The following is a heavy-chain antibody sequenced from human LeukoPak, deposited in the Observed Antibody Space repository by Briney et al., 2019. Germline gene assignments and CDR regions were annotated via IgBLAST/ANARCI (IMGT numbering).Heavy chain of an antibody. V-gene: IGHV4-30-4*01. CDR3: ARDRGSYTGWFDP. CDR2: IYYSGST. J-gene: IGHJ5*02. Sequence: SQTLSLTCTDPGGSISSGDYYWSWIRQPPGKGLEWIGYIYYSGSTYYNPSLKSRVTISVDTSKNQFSLKLSSVTAADTAVYYCARDRGSYTGWFDPWGQGTLVTVSS. D-gene: IGHD1-26*01. CDR1: GGSISSGDYY.